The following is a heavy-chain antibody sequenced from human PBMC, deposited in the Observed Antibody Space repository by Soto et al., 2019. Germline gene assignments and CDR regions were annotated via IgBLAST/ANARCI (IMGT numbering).Heavy chain of an antibody. D-gene: IGHD3-10*01. CDR3: SRDRVLLWFGAVRGSGYNWFDP. Sequence: EVQLVESGGGLVQPGGSLRLSCAASGFTFSSYWMSWVRQAPGNGLEWVANIKQDGSEKDSVDSVKGRFTISRDNAKNSLYLQMNSLSAEATAVYYCSRDRVLLWFGAVRGSGYNWFDPWGQGTLVTVSS. CDR2: IKQDGSEK. J-gene: IGHJ5*02. CDR1: GFTFSSYW. V-gene: IGHV3-7*03.